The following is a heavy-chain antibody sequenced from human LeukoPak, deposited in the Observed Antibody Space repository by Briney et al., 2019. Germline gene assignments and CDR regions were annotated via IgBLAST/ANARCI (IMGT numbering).Heavy chain of an antibody. CDR1: GYSFTSYW. V-gene: IGHV5-51*01. CDR2: IYPGDSDT. CDR3: ARHGVAAAGTGLCDY. D-gene: IGHD6-13*01. J-gene: IGHJ4*02. Sequence: GESLKISCKGSGYSFTSYWIGWVRQMPGKGLEWMGIIYPGDSDTRYSPSFQGQVTISADKSISTAYLQWSSLKASDTAMYYCARHGVAAAGTGLCDYWGQGTLVTVSS.